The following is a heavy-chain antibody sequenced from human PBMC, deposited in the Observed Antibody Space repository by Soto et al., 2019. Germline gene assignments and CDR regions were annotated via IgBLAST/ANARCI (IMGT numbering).Heavy chain of an antibody. CDR2: IYYSGSN. V-gene: IGHV4-31*03. Sequence: QVQLQESGPGLVKPSQTLSLTCTVSGCSIRSGGYYWSWIRQHPGKGLELIGYIYYSGSNSYNPSLTSRLTRSVDTSKNHLSLNLSAVKAAATALYYSARLFGFGGMDVWGKGTTVTVSS. D-gene: IGHD3-10*01. J-gene: IGHJ6*04. CDR3: ARLFGFGGMDV. CDR1: GCSIRSGGYY.